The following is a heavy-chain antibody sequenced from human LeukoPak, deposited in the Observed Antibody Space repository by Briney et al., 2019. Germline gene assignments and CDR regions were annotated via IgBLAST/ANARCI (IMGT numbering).Heavy chain of an antibody. J-gene: IGHJ3*02. D-gene: IGHD5-24*01. CDR2: ISSSSSYI. V-gene: IGHV3-21*01. CDR1: GFAFSSYS. CDR3: ARDGYNPGFNDAFDI. Sequence: GGSLRLSCAASGFAFSSYSMNWVRQAPGKGLEWVSSISSSSSYIYYADSVEGRFTISRDNAKNSLYLQMNSLRAEDTAVYYCARDGYNPGFNDAFDIWGQGTMVTVSS.